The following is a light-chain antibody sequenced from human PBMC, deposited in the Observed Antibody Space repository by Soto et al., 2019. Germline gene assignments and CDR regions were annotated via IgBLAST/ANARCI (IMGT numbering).Light chain of an antibody. CDR2: KAS. CDR3: QQYYSFSGYT. J-gene: IGKJ2*01. Sequence: DIQMTQSPSTLSASVGDRVTITCRASQSINSWLAWYQQKPGKAPNLLIYKASNLERGVPSRFSGSHSGTEFTLTISSLQPDDFATYYCQQYYSFSGYTFGQGTKLEIK. CDR1: QSINSW. V-gene: IGKV1-5*03.